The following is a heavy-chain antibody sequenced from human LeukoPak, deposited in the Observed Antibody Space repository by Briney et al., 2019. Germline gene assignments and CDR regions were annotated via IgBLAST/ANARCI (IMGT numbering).Heavy chain of an antibody. CDR2: INPSGGST. Sequence: ASVKVSCKASGYTFTSYYMHWVRQAPGQGLEWMGIINPSGGSTSYAQKFQGRVTMTRDTSTSTVYMELSSLRSEDTAVYYCARGHYDILTGYLIWFDPWGQGTLVTVSS. V-gene: IGHV1-46*01. CDR1: GYTFTSYY. J-gene: IGHJ5*02. CDR3: ARGHYDILTGYLIWFDP. D-gene: IGHD3-9*01.